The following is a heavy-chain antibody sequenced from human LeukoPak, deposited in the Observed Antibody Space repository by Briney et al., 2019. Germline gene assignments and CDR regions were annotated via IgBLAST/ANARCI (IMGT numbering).Heavy chain of an antibody. CDR1: GGSIRSSSYY. V-gene: IGHV4-39*01. CDR2: IYYSGST. J-gene: IGHJ4*02. CDR3: AKLYGGSSSWYFDS. Sequence: PSETLSLTCTVSGGSIRSSSYYWGWIRQPPGKGLEWIGSIYYSGSTYYNPSLRSRVTIFVDTSKNQFSLKLSSVTAADTAVYYCAKLYGGSSSWYFDSWARAPWSPSPQ. D-gene: IGHD6-13*01.